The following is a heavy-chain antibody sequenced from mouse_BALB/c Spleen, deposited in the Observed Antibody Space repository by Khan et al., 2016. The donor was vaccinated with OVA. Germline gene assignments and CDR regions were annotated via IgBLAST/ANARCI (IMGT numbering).Heavy chain of an antibody. CDR1: GYTFTNYG. J-gene: IGHJ4*01. D-gene: IGHD1-2*01. CDR2: INTYTGEP. CDR3: AREVGYRDAMVY. V-gene: IGHV9-3-1*01. Sequence: QIQLVQSGPELKKPGETVKISCKASGYTFTNYGMNWVKQAPGKGLKWMGWINTYTGEPTYADDFKGRFAFSLETSASTAYLQLDNLKNEDTATYFCAREVGYRDAMVYWGQGTSVTVSS.